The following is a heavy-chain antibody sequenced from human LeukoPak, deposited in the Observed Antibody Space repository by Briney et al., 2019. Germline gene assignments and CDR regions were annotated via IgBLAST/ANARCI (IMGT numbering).Heavy chain of an antibody. V-gene: IGHV3-21*01. Sequence: PGGSLRLSCAASGFTFSSYSMHWVRQAPGKGLVWVSSISSSSSYIYYAGSVKGRFTISRDNAKNSLYLQMNSLRAEETAVYYCARGFFSGWYAYFDYWGQGTLVTVSS. J-gene: IGHJ4*02. CDR3: ARGFFSGWYAYFDY. D-gene: IGHD6-19*01. CDR1: GFTFSSYS. CDR2: ISSSSSYI.